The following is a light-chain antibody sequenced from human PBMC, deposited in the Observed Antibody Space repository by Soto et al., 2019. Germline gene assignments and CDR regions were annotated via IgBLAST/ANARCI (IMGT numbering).Light chain of an antibody. Sequence: EIVMTQSPATLSLSPRERATLSCRASQSVSSYLAWYQQKPGQAPRLLIYDASSRATGFPSRFIGSGSGTDFTLTISSLEPEDFAVYYCQQRSNWPLTFGGGTKVEIK. CDR2: DAS. V-gene: IGKV3-11*01. CDR3: QQRSNWPLT. CDR1: QSVSSY. J-gene: IGKJ4*01.